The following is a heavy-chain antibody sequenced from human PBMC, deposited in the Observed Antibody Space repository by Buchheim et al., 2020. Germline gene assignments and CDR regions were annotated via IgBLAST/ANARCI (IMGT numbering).Heavy chain of an antibody. D-gene: IGHD6-13*01. CDR2: IYYSGST. V-gene: IGHV4-61*01. Sequence: QVQLQESGPRLVKPSETLSLTCTVSGGSVSSGSYYWSWIRQPPGKGLEWIGYIYYSGSTNYNPSLKSRVTMSVDTSKNQFSLKVSSVIAADTAVYYCARDRAAAGYFDYWGQGTL. CDR3: ARDRAAAGYFDY. J-gene: IGHJ4*02. CDR1: GGSVSSGSYY.